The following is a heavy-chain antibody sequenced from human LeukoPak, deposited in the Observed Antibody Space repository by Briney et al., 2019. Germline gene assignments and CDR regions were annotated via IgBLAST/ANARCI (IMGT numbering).Heavy chain of an antibody. V-gene: IGHV3-23*01. D-gene: IGHD3-22*01. CDR1: GFTFSNYG. Sequence: GGSLRLSCAASGFTFSNYGMSWVRQAPGKGLEWFSGISGNGDNTYYADSVKGRSSISRDNSKNTLYLQMDSLRAEDTAVYHCAKTNGYYDYWGRGTLVTVSS. J-gene: IGHJ4*02. CDR3: AKTNGYYDY. CDR2: ISGNGDNT.